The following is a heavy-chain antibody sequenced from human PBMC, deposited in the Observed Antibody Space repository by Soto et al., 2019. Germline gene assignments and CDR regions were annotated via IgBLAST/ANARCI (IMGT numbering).Heavy chain of an antibody. J-gene: IGHJ6*02. D-gene: IGHD2-2*01. V-gene: IGHV1-18*01. CDR2: ISAYNGNT. CDR1: GYTFTSYG. CDR3: ARDIVSSSTSWEYYYYYYGMDV. Sequence: ASVKVSCKASGYTFTSYGISWVRQAPGQGLEWMGWISAYNGNTNYAQKLQGRDTMTTDTSTSTAYMELRSLRSDDTAVYYCARDIVSSSTSWEYYYYYYGMDVWGQGTTVTVSS.